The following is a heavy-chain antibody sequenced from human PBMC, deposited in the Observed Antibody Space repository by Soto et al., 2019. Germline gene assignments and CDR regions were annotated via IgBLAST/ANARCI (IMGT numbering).Heavy chain of an antibody. D-gene: IGHD3-10*01. CDR1: GGTFGRYT. J-gene: IGHJ6*04. V-gene: IGHV1-69*08. CDR3: ARGGKLGGDLDV. CDR2: IIPILETA. Sequence: QVQLVQSGAEVKKPGSSVKDSCKASGGTFGRYTLSWVRQAPGQGLEWMGWIIPILETANYARRFQGRLTITADTSTGTAYMDLSGLKSDDTGVYYCARGGKLGGDLDVWGKGTPVTVSS.